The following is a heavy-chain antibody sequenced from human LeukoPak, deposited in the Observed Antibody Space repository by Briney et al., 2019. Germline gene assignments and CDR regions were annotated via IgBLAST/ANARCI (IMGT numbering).Heavy chain of an antibody. V-gene: IGHV3-23*01. CDR2: IGGSGGST. CDR1: GFTFSTYA. D-gene: IGHD3-22*01. J-gene: IGHJ4*02. CDR3: AKDRGRYYDSSGYYWGYYFDS. Sequence: PGGSLRLSCAASGFTFSTYAVNWVRQAPGKGLEWVSTIGGSGGSTYYADSVKGRFTISRGNSKNTLYLQMSSLRAEDTAVYYCAKDRGRYYDSSGYYWGYYFDSWGQGILVTVST.